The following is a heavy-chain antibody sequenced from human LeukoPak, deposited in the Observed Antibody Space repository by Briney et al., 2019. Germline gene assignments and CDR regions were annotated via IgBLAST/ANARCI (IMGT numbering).Heavy chain of an antibody. J-gene: IGHJ4*02. Sequence: SGPTLVNPTQTLTLTCTFSGFSLSTSGMCVSWIRQPPGKALEWLARIDWDDDKYYSTSLKTRLTISKDTSKNQVVLTMTNMDPVDTATYYCARLIVVSSGYYYDYWGQGTLVTVSS. V-gene: IGHV2-70*11. D-gene: IGHD3-22*01. CDR2: IDWDDDK. CDR1: GFSLSTSGMC. CDR3: ARLIVVSSGYYYDY.